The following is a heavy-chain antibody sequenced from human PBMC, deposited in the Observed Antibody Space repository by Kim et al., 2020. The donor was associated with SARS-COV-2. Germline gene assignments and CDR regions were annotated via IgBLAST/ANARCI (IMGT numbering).Heavy chain of an antibody. J-gene: IGHJ4*02. CDR3: ARGRLREHYGSGSPIDY. Sequence: SETLSLTCAVYGGSFSGYYWSWIRQPPGKGLEWIGEINHSGSTNYNPSLKSRVTISVDTSKNQFSLKLSSVTAADTAVYYCARGRLREHYGSGSPIDYWGQGTLVTVSS. V-gene: IGHV4-34*01. D-gene: IGHD3-10*01. CDR1: GGSFSGYY. CDR2: INHSGST.